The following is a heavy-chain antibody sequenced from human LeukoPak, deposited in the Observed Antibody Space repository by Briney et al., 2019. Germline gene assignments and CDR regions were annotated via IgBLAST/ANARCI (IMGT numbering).Heavy chain of an antibody. J-gene: IGHJ4*02. CDR2: IWYDGSNK. V-gene: IGHV3-33*06. CDR3: AKDLLAATIDYYFDY. Sequence: GRSLRLSCAASGFTFSHYGMHWVRQAPGKGLEWVAVIWYDGSNKYYADSVKGRFTISRDNSKNTLYVQMNSLRAEDTAVYYCAKDLLAATIDYYFDYWGQGTLVTVSS. CDR1: GFTFSHYG. D-gene: IGHD5-12*01.